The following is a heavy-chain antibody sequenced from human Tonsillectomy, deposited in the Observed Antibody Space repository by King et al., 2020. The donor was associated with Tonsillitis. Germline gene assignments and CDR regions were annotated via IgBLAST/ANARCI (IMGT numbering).Heavy chain of an antibody. CDR2: VNPIGST. Sequence: VQLQQWGAGLLKPSETLSLTCAVYGGSFSGSYWNWVRQPPGKGLEWVGEVNPIGSTGYNPSLESRVTIYIDTSKNQFSLMLRSVTAADTGVYYFTRGLRDKTLRVTRKNYYSYYMDVWGKGTTVTVSS. CDR1: GGSFSGSY. D-gene: IGHD5-24*01. V-gene: IGHV4-34*01. CDR3: TRGLRDKTLRVTRKNYYSYYMDV. J-gene: IGHJ6*03.